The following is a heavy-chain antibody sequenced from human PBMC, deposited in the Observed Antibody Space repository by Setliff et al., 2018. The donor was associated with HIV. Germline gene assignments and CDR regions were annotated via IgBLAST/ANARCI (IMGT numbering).Heavy chain of an antibody. D-gene: IGHD3-9*01. CDR3: ARPFDWGSSHPLGY. CDR2: IYYSGNT. J-gene: IGHJ4*02. CDR1: GGSSSSSSFY. V-gene: IGHV4-39*01. Sequence: SETLSLTCTVSGGSSSSSSFYWGWIRQPPGKGLEWIGSIYYSGNTYYNPSLKSRVTISVDTSKNQFSLKLSSVTAADTAVYYCARPFDWGSSHPLGYWSQGTLVTVPQ.